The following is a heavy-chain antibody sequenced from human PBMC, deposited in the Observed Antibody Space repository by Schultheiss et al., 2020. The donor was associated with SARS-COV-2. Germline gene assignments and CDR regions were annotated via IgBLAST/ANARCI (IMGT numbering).Heavy chain of an antibody. Sequence: SQTLSLTCAVYGGSFSGYYWSWIRQPPGKGLEWIGEINHSGSTNYNPSLKSRVTISVDTSKNQFSLRLTSVTAADTAVYYCARSKSVVGAIDYWGQGTLVTVSS. V-gene: IGHV4-34*01. CDR1: GGSFSGYY. D-gene: IGHD1-26*01. CDR2: INHSGST. J-gene: IGHJ4*02. CDR3: ARSKSVVGAIDY.